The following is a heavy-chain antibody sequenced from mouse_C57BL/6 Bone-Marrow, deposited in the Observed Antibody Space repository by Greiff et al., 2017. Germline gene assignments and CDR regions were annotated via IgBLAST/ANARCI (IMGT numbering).Heavy chain of an antibody. CDR2: IYPRSGNT. CDR3: ARRFLIYYYGSSYVNWYFDV. D-gene: IGHD1-1*01. CDR1: GYTFTSYG. Sequence: QVQLQQSGAELARPGASVKLSCKASGYTFTSYGISWVKQRTGQGLEWIGEIYPRSGNTYYNEKFKGKATLTADKSSSTAYMELRSLTSEDSAVYFCARRFLIYYYGSSYVNWYFDVWGTGTTVTVSS. V-gene: IGHV1-81*01. J-gene: IGHJ1*03.